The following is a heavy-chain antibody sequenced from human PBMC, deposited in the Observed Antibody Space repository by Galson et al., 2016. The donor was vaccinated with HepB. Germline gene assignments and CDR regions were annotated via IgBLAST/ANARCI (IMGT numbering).Heavy chain of an antibody. CDR3: AKDPNGDFLGSFDS. CDR1: GLTLSNYA. V-gene: IGHV3-23*01. J-gene: IGHJ3*01. CDR2: ITGSGAGT. D-gene: IGHD4-17*01. Sequence: SLRLSCAGSGLTLSNYAMTWVRQSPGKGLEWVSTITGSGAGTYYADSAKGRFTVSRDNSKNTLFLQMNSLRAEDTALYHSAKDPNGDFLGSFDSWGQGTMVIVSS.